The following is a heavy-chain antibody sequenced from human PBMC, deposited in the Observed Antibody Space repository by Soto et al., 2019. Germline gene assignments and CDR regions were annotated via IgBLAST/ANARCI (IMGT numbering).Heavy chain of an antibody. CDR2: IIPLFGTA. CDR3: ARVGSGYDLDY. CDR1: ATTFSSYD. Sequence: SLQVSCKAAATTFSSYDISRGLQAPGQGLEWMGGIIPLFGTANYAQKFQGRVTITADKSTSTAYMELSSLRSEYAAVYYCARVGSGYDLDYWGQGTLVTVSS. D-gene: IGHD5-12*01. J-gene: IGHJ4*02. V-gene: IGHV1-69*06.